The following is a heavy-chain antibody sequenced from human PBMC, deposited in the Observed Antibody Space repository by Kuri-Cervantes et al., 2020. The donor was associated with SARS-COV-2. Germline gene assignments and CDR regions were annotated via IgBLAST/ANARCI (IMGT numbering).Heavy chain of an antibody. CDR1: GGSISSSSYY. V-gene: IGHV4-39*07. J-gene: IGHJ6*02. Sequence: GSLRLSCTVSGGSISSSSYYWGWIRQPPGKGLEWIGSIYYSGSTYYNPSLKSRVTISVDTSKNQFSLKLSSVTAADTAVYYCASTAGAYYYYGMDVWGQGTTVTVSS. D-gene: IGHD6-13*01. CDR3: ASTAGAYYYYGMDV. CDR2: IYYSGST.